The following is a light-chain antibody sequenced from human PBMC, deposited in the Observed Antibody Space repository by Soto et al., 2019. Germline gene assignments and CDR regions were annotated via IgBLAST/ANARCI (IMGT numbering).Light chain of an antibody. CDR3: QQRNSYPIT. J-gene: IGKJ5*01. Sequence: DIQLTQSPSFLSASVGDRVTITCRASQGISSYLAWYQQKPGKAPNLLIHTSSTLQSGVPSRFSGSGSGTEFTLTISSLQPEDFAPYYCQQRNSYPITFGQGTRREIK. CDR1: QGISSY. V-gene: IGKV1-9*01. CDR2: TSS.